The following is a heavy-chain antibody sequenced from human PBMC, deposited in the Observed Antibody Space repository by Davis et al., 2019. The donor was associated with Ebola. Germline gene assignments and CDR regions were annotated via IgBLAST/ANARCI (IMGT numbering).Heavy chain of an antibody. J-gene: IGHJ4*02. CDR1: GYTFTSYY. CDR2: INPSGGST. Sequence: ASVKVSCKASGYTFTSYYMHRVRQAPGQGLEWMGIINPSGGSTSYAQKFQGRVTMTRDTSTSTVYMELSSLRSEDTAVYYCARDSAGITMIVVVHPPDYWGQGTLVTVSS. V-gene: IGHV1-46*03. CDR3: ARDSAGITMIVVVHPPDY. D-gene: IGHD3-22*01.